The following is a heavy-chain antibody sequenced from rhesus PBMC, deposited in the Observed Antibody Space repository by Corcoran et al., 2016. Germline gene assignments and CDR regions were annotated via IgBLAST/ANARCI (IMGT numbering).Heavy chain of an antibody. CDR1: GGPISSSTW. J-gene: IGHJ4*01. CDR2: VYVSGGST. CDR3: ARRGTSLGY. V-gene: IGHV4-93*01. D-gene: IGHD1-44*01. Sequence: QVQLQESGPSVVKPSEPLSLTCAVSGGPISSSTWWSWLRPSPGKWLEWIGGVYVSGGSTEYNPALKSRVTISKDTSKNQFALKRSSVTAADTAVYYCARRGTSLGYWGQGVLVTVSS.